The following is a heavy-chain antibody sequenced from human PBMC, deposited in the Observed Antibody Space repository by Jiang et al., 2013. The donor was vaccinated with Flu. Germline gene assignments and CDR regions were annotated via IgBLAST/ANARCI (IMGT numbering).Heavy chain of an antibody. CDR1: GFTFGDYA. D-gene: IGHD3-3*01. CDR3: TRVSTYYDFWSGYQDFDY. V-gene: IGHV3-49*03. J-gene: IGHJ4*02. CDR2: IRSKAYGGTT. Sequence: RLSCTASGFTFGDYAMSWFRQAPGKGLEWVGFIRSKAYGGTTEYAASVKGRFTISRDDSKSIAYLQMNSLKTEDTAVYYCTRVSTYYDFWSGYQDFDYWGQGTLVTVSS.